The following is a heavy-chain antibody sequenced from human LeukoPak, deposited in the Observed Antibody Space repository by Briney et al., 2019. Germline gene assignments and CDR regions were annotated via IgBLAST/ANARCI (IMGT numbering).Heavy chain of an antibody. J-gene: IGHJ5*02. CDR3: AREYEQNYGDYGVHLSRWFDP. CDR1: GGSISSYY. D-gene: IGHD4-17*01. Sequence: SETLSLTCTVSGGSISSYYWSWIRQPPGKGLEWIGYIYYSGSTNYNPSLESRVTISVDTSKNQFSLKLSSVTAADTAVYYCAREYEQNYGDYGVHLSRWFDPWGQGTLVTVSS. CDR2: IYYSGST. V-gene: IGHV4-59*01.